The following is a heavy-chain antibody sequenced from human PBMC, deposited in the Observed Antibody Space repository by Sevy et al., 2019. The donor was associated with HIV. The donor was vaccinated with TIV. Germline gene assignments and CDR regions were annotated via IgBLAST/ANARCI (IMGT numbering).Heavy chain of an antibody. D-gene: IGHD2-15*01. CDR2: FDPEDGET. J-gene: IGHJ1*01. V-gene: IGHV1-24*01. Sequence: ASVKVSCKVSGYTLTELSMHWVRQAPGKGLEWMGGFDPEDGETIYAQKFQGRVTMTEDTSTDTAYMELSSLRSEDTAVYYCATVTGYCSGGSCYSEYFQHWGQCTLVTVSS. CDR1: GYTLTELS. CDR3: ATVTGYCSGGSCYSEYFQH.